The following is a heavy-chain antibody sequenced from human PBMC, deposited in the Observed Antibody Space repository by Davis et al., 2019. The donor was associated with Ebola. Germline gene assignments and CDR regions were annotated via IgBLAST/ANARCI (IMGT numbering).Heavy chain of an antibody. CDR2: ISYDGTNK. CDR1: GFTFRDYA. J-gene: IGHJ6*04. Sequence: GGSLRLSCAASGFTFRDYAIHWVRQAPGKGLEWVAVISYDGTNKYYADSVKGRLTISRDNSKNTLYLQMNSLRSEDTAVYYCAKDLIEYGDYSRVGTYYYYGMDVWGKGTTVTVSS. CDR3: AKDLIEYGDYSRVGTYYYYGMDV. V-gene: IGHV3-30*18. D-gene: IGHD4-17*01.